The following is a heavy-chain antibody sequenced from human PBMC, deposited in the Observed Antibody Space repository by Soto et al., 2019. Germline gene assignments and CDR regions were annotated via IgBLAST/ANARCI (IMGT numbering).Heavy chain of an antibody. CDR1: GFTFSSYA. Sequence: QCEGSLRLSCAAFGFTFSSYAMIWIRQVPGKGLEWVSGVYGSGGGINYADCVKGRFTIARDNSAYSVYLQMNDLRVEDSAVYYCAKDAVSLDGVWLAHDWGQGTVVTVSS. CDR3: AKDAVSLDGVWLAHD. CDR2: VYGSGGGI. J-gene: IGHJ4*02. D-gene: IGHD5-12*01. V-gene: IGHV3-23*01.